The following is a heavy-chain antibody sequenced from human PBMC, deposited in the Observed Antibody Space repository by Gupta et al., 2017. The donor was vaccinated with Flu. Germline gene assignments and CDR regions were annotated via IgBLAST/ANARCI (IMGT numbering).Heavy chain of an antibody. Sequence: EVQLLESGGGLVQPWGSLRLSCAASGFTFSIYAMSWVRQAPGKGLEWVSTISSNGGSTYYADSVKGRFTISRDNSKNTLFLQMNSLRAEDTAVYYCAKGGRLYYMDAWGKGTTVTVSS. CDR2: ISSNGGST. CDR1: GFTFSIYA. D-gene: IGHD1-26*01. CDR3: AKGGRLYYMDA. V-gene: IGHV3-23*01. J-gene: IGHJ6*03.